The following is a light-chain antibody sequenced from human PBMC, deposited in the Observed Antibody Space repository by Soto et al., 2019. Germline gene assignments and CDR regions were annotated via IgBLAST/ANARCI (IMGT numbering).Light chain of an antibody. J-gene: IGKJ1*01. CDR1: QGISTD. Sequence: EIKMAQSPSSLSASVGDRVAITCRAGQGISTDLNGYQQKPGEAPKVLIYAASSLQSGVPSRFSGSGSETDFTLTISSLQPEDFATYSCQQSNSITWTFGQGTKVDI. CDR3: QQSNSITWT. V-gene: IGKV1-39*01. CDR2: AAS.